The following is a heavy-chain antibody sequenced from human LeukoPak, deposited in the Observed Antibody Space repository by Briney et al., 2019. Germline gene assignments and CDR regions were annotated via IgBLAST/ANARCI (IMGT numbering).Heavy chain of an antibody. CDR2: ISYDGSNK. CDR1: GFTFSSYA. J-gene: IGHJ4*02. Sequence: GGSLRLSCAASGFTFSSYAMHWVRQAPGKGLEWVAVISYDGSNKYYADSVKGRFTISRDNFKNTLYLQMNSLRVEDTAVYHCARDAGSYLANVDYWGQGTLVTVSS. V-gene: IGHV3-30-3*01. D-gene: IGHD1-26*01. CDR3: ARDAGSYLANVDY.